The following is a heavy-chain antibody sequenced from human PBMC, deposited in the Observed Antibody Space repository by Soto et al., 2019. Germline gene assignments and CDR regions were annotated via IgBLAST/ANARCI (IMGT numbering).Heavy chain of an antibody. V-gene: IGHV4-39*07. D-gene: IGHD3-10*01. J-gene: IGHJ3*02. Sequence: SETLPLTCPFSGGSISSSSYYWGWIRQPPGKGLEWIGNIYYSGSTNYNPSLKSRVTISVDTSKSQFSLKLSSVTAADTAVYYCARRYGVAFDIWGQGTMVTVSS. CDR1: GGSISSSSYY. CDR2: IYYSGST. CDR3: ARRYGVAFDI.